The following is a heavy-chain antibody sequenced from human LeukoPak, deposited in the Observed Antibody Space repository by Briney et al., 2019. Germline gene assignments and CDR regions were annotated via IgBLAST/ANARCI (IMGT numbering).Heavy chain of an antibody. J-gene: IGHJ6*03. V-gene: IGHV4-39*01. CDR3: ADTGGSSWGDYYYYMDV. Sequence: SETLSLTCTVSGGSISSSSYYWGWIRQPPGKGLEWIGSIYYSGSTYYNPSLKSRVTISVDTSKNQFSLKLSSVTAADAAVYYCADTGGSSWGDYYYYMDVWGKGTTVTVSS. CDR1: GGSISSSSYY. CDR2: IYYSGST. D-gene: IGHD6-13*01.